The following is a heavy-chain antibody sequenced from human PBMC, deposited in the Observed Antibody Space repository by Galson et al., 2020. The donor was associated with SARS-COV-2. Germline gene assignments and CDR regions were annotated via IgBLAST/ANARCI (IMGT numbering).Heavy chain of an antibody. CDR1: GYTFKDFW. CDR2: LRGDGSET. J-gene: IGHJ4*02. V-gene: IGHV3-7*01. D-gene: IGHD6-19*01. CDR3: SREGWQGGY. Sequence: GGSLRLSCAVSGYTFKDFWMSWFPQAPGKGPEWVATLRGDGSETKYVDSVQGRFFITRDNAIDSLFLQMNNLTADDTAVYFCSREGWQGGYWGQGTRVTVSS.